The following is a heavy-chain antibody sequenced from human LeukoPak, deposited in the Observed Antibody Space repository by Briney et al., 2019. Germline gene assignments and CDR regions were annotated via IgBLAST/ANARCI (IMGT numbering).Heavy chain of an antibody. D-gene: IGHD2-2*01. CDR2: IYHSGST. Sequence: SETLSLTCAVSGYSISSGYYWAWIRQPPGKGLEWIGNIYHSGSTYYNPSLKSRVTISVDTSKNQFSLKLSSVTAADTAVYYCARGAIVVVPAGNWYFDLWGRGTLVTVSS. J-gene: IGHJ2*01. V-gene: IGHV4-38-2*01. CDR3: ARGAIVVVPAGNWYFDL. CDR1: GYSISSGYY.